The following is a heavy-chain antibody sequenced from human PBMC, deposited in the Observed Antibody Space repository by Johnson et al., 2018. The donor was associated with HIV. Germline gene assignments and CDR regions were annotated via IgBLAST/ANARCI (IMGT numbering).Heavy chain of an antibody. J-gene: IGHJ3*01. D-gene: IGHD3-10*01. Sequence: VLLVESGGGLVQPGGSLRLSCAASGFTFSSYWMHWVRQAPGKGLVWVSRINSDGRSKYYADSVKGRFTISRDNSKNTLNLQMHSLRPEDTAVYYCAKGMGLSIGELSDAFHFWGLGTVVTVSS. V-gene: IGHV3-74*02. CDR1: GFTFSSYW. CDR3: AKGMGLSIGELSDAFHF. CDR2: INSDGRSK.